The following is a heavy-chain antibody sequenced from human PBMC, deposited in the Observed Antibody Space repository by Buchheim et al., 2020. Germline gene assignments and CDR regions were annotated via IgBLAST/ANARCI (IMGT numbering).Heavy chain of an antibody. J-gene: IGHJ4*02. D-gene: IGHD1-26*01. CDR2: IWYDGSNK. CDR1: GFTFSSYG. Sequence: QVQLVESGGGVVQPGRSLRLSCAASGFTFSSYGMHWVRQAPGKGLEWVAVIWYDGSNKYYADSVKGRFTISRDNSKNTLYLKMNSLRAEDTAVYYCARGLRLGGIYYFDYWGQGTL. CDR3: ARGLRLGGIYYFDY. V-gene: IGHV3-33*01.